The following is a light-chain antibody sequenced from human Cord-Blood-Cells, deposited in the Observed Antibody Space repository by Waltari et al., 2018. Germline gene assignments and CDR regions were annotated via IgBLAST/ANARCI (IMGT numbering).Light chain of an antibody. CDR3: AAWDDSLNGPV. CDR2: SNK. V-gene: IGLV1-44*01. J-gene: IGLJ3*02. Sequence: QSVLTQPPSASGTPGQRVTISCSGSSSNIGSNTVNWDQQLPGTAPKLLISSNKQRPAGVPDRFSGSKSGTSASLAISGLQSEDEADYYCAAWDDSLNGPVFGGGTKLTVL. CDR1: SSNIGSNT.